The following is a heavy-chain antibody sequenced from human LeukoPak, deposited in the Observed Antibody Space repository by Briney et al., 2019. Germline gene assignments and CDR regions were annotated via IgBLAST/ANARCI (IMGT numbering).Heavy chain of an antibody. CDR2: ISGSGGST. J-gene: IGHJ4*02. V-gene: IGHV3-23*01. Sequence: GGSLRLSCAASAFTFSIYAMSWVRQAPGKGLGWVSTISGSGGSTYYADSVKGRFTISRDNSKNTLYLQMNSLRAEDTAVYYCARVQWLAYDYWGQGTLVTVSS. CDR3: ARVQWLAYDY. D-gene: IGHD6-19*01. CDR1: AFTFSIYA.